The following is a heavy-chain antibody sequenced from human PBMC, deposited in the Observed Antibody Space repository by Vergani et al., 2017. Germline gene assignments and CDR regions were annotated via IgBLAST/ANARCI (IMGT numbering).Heavy chain of an antibody. D-gene: IGHD3-9*01. CDR1: GYTFTDYA. J-gene: IGHJ4*01. CDR2: INTNTGNP. Sequence: QVQLVQSGSELKKPGASVNVSCEASGYTFTDYAMTWVRQAPGQGLEWMGRINTNTGNPTYAQGFTGRFVFSLDTSVSTAYLQINSLKAEDTAVYYCARDYLSVPDCLFVYWGRETLVTVAS. V-gene: IGHV7-4-1*02. CDR3: ARDYLSVPDCLFVY.